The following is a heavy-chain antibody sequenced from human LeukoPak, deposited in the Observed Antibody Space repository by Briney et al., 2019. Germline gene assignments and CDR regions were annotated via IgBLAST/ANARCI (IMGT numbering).Heavy chain of an antibody. CDR3: AASGWELLEPSDY. CDR1: GGSISSYY. Sequence: SETLSLTCTVSGGSISSYYWSWIRQPPGKGLEWIGYIYYSGSTNYNPSLKSRVTISVDTSKNQFSLKLSSVTAADTAVYYCAASGWELLEPSDYWGQGTLVTVSS. J-gene: IGHJ4*02. V-gene: IGHV4-59*01. D-gene: IGHD1-26*01. CDR2: IYYSGST.